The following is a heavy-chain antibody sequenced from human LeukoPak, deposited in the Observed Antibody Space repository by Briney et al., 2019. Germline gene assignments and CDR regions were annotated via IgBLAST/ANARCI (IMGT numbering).Heavy chain of an antibody. CDR2: ISAYNGNT. D-gene: IGHD4-17*01. J-gene: IGHJ6*02. V-gene: IGHV1-18*01. CDR1: GYTFTSYG. CDR3: ARGTVTTPYYYYGMDV. Sequence: ASVKVSRKASGYTFTSYGISWVRQAPGQGLEWMGWISAYNGNTNYAQKLQGRVTMTTDTSTSTAYMELRSLRSDDTAVYYCARGTVTTPYYYYGMDVWGQGATVTVSS.